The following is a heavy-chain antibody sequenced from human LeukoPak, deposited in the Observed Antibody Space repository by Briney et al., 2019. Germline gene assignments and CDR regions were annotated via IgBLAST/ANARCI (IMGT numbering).Heavy chain of an antibody. D-gene: IGHD5-18*01. CDR2: ISGSAHKI. CDR3: AGRITGYSSGYVF. J-gene: IGHJ4*02. V-gene: IGHV3-23*01. Sequence: GGSLSLSSVGSGFTFSNYAMSWVRPPPGKGLDWVSVISGSAHKIRYADSVRGRFTISRDNSENTVYLQMNNLRGEDTAIYYCAGRITGYSSGYVFWGQGTLVTVSS. CDR1: GFTFSNYA.